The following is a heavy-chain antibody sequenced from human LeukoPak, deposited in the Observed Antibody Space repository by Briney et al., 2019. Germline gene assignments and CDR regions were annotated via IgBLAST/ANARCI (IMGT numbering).Heavy chain of an antibody. D-gene: IGHD6-19*01. V-gene: IGHV3-9*01. CDR3: AKDIGGWSAGFDY. CDR2: ISWNSGSI. CDR1: GFTFDDYA. Sequence: GGSLRPSCAASGFTFDDYAMHWVRQAPGKGLEWVSGISWNSGSIGYADSVKGRFTISRDSAKNSLYLQMNSLRAEDTALYYCAKDIGGWSAGFDYWGQGTLVTVSS. J-gene: IGHJ4*02.